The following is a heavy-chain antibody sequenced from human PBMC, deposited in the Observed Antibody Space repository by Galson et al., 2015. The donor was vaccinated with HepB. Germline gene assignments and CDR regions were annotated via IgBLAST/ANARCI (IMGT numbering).Heavy chain of an antibody. D-gene: IGHD3-10*01. V-gene: IGHV4-34*01. CDR3: ARGRRITMVRGVSYYGMDV. J-gene: IGHJ6*02. CDR2: INHSGST. Sequence: SETLSLTCAVYGGSFSGYYWSWIRQPPGKGLEWIGEINHSGSTNYNPSLKSRVTISVDTSKNQFSLKLSSVTAADTAVYYCARGRRITMVRGVSYYGMDVWGQGTTVTVSS. CDR1: GGSFSGYY.